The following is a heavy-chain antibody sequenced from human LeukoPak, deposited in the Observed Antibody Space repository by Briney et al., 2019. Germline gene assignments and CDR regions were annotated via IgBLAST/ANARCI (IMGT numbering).Heavy chain of an antibody. CDR2: IYYSGST. V-gene: IGHV4-59*01. CDR3: ARAPLLNYFDY. J-gene: IGHJ4*02. Sequence: SETLSLTCTVSGGSISSYYWSWIRQPPGKGLEWIGYIYYSGSTNYNPSLKSRVTISVDTSKNRFSLKLSSVTAADTAVYYCARAPLLNYFDYWGQGTLVTVSS. CDR1: GGSISSYY.